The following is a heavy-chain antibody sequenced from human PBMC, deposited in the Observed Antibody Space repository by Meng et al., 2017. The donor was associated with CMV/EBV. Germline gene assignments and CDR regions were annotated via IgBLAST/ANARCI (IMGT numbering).Heavy chain of an antibody. V-gene: IGHV3-13*01. CDR1: GFTFSSYD. J-gene: IGHJ4*02. D-gene: IGHD1-26*01. CDR2: IGTAGDT. Sequence: GALRLSCAASGFTFSSYDMHWVRQATGKGLEWVSAIGTAGDTYYPGSVKGRFTISRENAKNSLYLQMNSLRAGDTAVYYCARARAGGSYVDYWGQGTLVTVSS. CDR3: ARARAGGSYVDY.